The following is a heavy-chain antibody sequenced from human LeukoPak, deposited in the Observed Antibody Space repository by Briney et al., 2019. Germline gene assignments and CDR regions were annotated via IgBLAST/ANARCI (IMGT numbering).Heavy chain of an antibody. CDR1: GYSFTTYW. CDR2: IYPGDSNT. V-gene: IGHV5-51*01. Sequence: GESLKISCKASGYSFTTYWIGWVRQMPGKGLEWMGIIYPGDSNTRYSPSFQGQVTISADKSISTAYLQWSGLKASDTAMYYCARLAISSIWSVYFDYWGQGTLVTVSS. J-gene: IGHJ4*02. CDR3: ARLAISSIWSVYFDY. D-gene: IGHD6-13*01.